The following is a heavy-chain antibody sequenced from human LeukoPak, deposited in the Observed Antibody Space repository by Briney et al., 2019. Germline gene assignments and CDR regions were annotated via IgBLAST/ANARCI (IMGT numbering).Heavy chain of an antibody. CDR2: INPGGGST. V-gene: IGHV1-46*01. CDR3: ARDRGDGYNYEGLDF. J-gene: IGHJ4*02. D-gene: IGHD5-24*01. Sequence: ASVKVSCKASGYTFTSYYMHWVRQAPGQGLEWMGIINPGGGSTSYAQKFQGRVTLTSDTSANTAYMDLSSLKSEDTAVYYCARDRGDGYNYEGLDFWGQGTLVTVSS. CDR1: GYTFTSYY.